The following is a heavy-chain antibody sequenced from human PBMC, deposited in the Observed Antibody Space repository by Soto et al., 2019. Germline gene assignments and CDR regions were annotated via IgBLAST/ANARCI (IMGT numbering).Heavy chain of an antibody. CDR2: IYYSGST. D-gene: IGHD3-22*01. Sequence: SETLSLSCTVSGGSISSGGYYWGWIRQHPGKGLEWIGYIYYSGSTYYNPSLKSRVTISVDTSKNQFSLKLSSVTAADTAVYYCARGYYYDSSGYYYYYGMDVWGQGTTVTVSS. CDR3: ARGYYYDSSGYYYYYGMDV. CDR1: GGSISSGGYY. V-gene: IGHV4-31*03. J-gene: IGHJ6*02.